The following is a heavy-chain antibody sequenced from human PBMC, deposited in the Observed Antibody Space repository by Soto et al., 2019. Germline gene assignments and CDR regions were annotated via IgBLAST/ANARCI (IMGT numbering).Heavy chain of an antibody. J-gene: IGHJ4*02. CDR1: GFTFSSYA. V-gene: IGHV3-30-3*01. CDR3: ARDLLGYCSGGSCY. CDR2: ISYDGSNK. D-gene: IGHD2-15*01. Sequence: QVQLVESGGGVVQPGRSLRLSCAASGFTFSSYAMHWVRQAPGKGLEWVAVISYDGSNKDYADSVKGRFTISRDNSKNTLYLQMNSLRAEDTAVYYCARDLLGYCSGGSCYWGQGTLVTVSS.